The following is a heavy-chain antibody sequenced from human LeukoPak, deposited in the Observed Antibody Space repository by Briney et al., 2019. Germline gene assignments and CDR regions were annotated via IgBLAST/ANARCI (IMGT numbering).Heavy chain of an antibody. CDR2: IIPIFGTA. CDR3: ATVPEGVPDAFDI. CDR1: GGTFSSYA. D-gene: IGHD3-16*01. Sequence: SVKVSCKASGGTFSSYAVSWVRQAPGQGLEWMGGIIPIFGTANYAQKFQGRVTITTDESTSTAYMELSSLRSEDTAVYYCATVPEGVPDAFDIWGQGTMVTVSS. J-gene: IGHJ3*02. V-gene: IGHV1-69*05.